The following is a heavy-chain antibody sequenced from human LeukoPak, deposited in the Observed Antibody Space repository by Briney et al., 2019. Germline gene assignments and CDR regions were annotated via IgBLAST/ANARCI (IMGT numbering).Heavy chain of an antibody. CDR2: ISYDGSNK. CDR1: GFTFSSYA. D-gene: IGHD3-3*01. CDR3: ARAREGWVTIFGVGFGY. V-gene: IGHV3-30-3*01. J-gene: IGHJ4*02. Sequence: GRSLRLSCAASGFTFSSYAMHWVRQAPGKGLEWVPVISYDGSNKYYADSVKDRFTISRDNSKNTLYLQMNSLIAEDTAVYYCARAREGWVTIFGVGFGYWGQGTLVTVSS.